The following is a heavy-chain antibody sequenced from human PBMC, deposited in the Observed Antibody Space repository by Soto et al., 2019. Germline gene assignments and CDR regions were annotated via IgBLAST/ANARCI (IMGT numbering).Heavy chain of an antibody. CDR2: ISSSSSTI. V-gene: IGHV3-48*01. CDR3: ARDLKGPHYYGSGSPPLIAAFDY. Sequence: EVQLVESGGGLVQPGGSLRLSCAASGFTFSSYSMNWVRQAPGQGLEWVSYISSSSSTIYYADSVKGRFTISRDNAKNSLYLQMNSLRAEDTAVYYCARDLKGPHYYGSGSPPLIAAFDYWGQGTLVTVSS. D-gene: IGHD3-10*01. J-gene: IGHJ4*02. CDR1: GFTFSSYS.